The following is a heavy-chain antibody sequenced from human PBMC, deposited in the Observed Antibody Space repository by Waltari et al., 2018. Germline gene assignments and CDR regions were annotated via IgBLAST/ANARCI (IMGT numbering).Heavy chain of an antibody. CDR1: GDRVPSTRAA. D-gene: IGHD6-19*01. CDR2: TYYRSKWYN. Sequence: QVQLQQSGPGLVKPSQTLSLTCALSGDRVPSTRAAWTWIRHSPSTGLEWLGRTYYRSKWYNDYAVSVKSRITINPDTSKNQFSLQLNSVTPEDTAVYYCARDSIGIAVAGTDWFDPWGQGTLVTVSS. V-gene: IGHV6-1*01. J-gene: IGHJ5*02. CDR3: ARDSIGIAVAGTDWFDP.